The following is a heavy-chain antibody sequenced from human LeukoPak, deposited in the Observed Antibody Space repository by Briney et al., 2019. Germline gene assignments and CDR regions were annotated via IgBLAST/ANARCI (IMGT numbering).Heavy chain of an antibody. D-gene: IGHD6-19*01. J-gene: IGHJ4*02. Sequence: SETQSLTCAVYGGSFSGYYWSWLRQPPGKGLEWIGEINHSGSTNYNPSLKSRVTISVDTSKNQFSLKLSSVTAADTAVYYCARRGIAVAGPPTDYWGQGTLVTVSS. CDR2: INHSGST. V-gene: IGHV4-34*01. CDR3: ARRGIAVAGPPTDY. CDR1: GGSFSGYY.